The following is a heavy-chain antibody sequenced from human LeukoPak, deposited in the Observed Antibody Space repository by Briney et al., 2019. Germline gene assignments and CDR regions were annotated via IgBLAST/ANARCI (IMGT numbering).Heavy chain of an antibody. CDR2: IYTSGST. CDR1: GGSISSYY. D-gene: IGHD3-10*01. J-gene: IGHJ4*02. Sequence: SETLSLTCTVSGGSISSYYWSWIRQPPGKGLEWIGYIYTSGSTNYNPSLNSRVTISIDTSKNQFSLKLSSVTAADTAVYYCARHALSSHYGPGKSTPYYFDYWGQGTLVTVSS. CDR3: ARHALSSHYGPGKSTPYYFDY. V-gene: IGHV4-4*09.